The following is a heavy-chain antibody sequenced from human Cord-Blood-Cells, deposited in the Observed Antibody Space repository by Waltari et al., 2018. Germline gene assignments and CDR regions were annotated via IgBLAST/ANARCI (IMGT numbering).Heavy chain of an antibody. Sequence: QVQLQASGPGLVKPSQTLSLTCTVSGGSISSGGYYWSWIRQHPGKGREWIGYIYYSGSTYYNPSLKSRVTISVDTSKNQFSLKLSSVTAADTAVYYCARDLGPGPDAGHGDYAQGWFDPWGQGTLVTVSS. V-gene: IGHV4-31*03. CDR1: GGSISSGGYY. CDR2: IYYSGST. CDR3: ARDLGPGPDAGHGDYAQGWFDP. J-gene: IGHJ5*02. D-gene: IGHD4-17*01.